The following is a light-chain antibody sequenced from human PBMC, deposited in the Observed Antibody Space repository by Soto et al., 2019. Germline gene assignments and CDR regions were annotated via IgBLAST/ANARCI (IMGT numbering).Light chain of an antibody. CDR1: QNVNSNF. V-gene: IGKV3-20*01. CDR2: DAS. J-gene: IGKJ2*01. CDR3: QQYGRSPLLYA. Sequence: EIVLTQSPDTLYLSPGERATLSCRTSQNVNSNFLAWYQQKPGQAPRLLFYDASTRAAGVPDRFRGGGSGTDFTLTITRLEPEDFAIYYCQQYGRSPLLYAFGQGTRVGVK.